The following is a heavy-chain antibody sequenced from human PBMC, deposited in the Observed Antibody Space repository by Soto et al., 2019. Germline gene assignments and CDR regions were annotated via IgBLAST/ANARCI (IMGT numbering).Heavy chain of an antibody. CDR1: GGTFSSYT. D-gene: IGHD6-13*01. J-gene: IGHJ6*02. CDR2: IIPILGIA. V-gene: IGHV1-69*02. CDR3: ARVRAAAAYGMDV. Sequence: QVQLVQSGAEVKKPGSSVKVSCKASGGTFSSYTISWVRQAPGQGLEWMGRIIPILGIANYAQKFQGRVTITADKYTSTDYMELSSLRSEDTAVYYCARVRAAAAYGMDVWGQGTTVTVSS.